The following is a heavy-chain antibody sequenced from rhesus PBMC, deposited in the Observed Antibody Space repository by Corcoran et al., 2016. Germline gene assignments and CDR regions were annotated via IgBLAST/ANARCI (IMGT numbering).Heavy chain of an antibody. CDR3: ARVGSSWAEWDTVGTEWYFDL. D-gene: IGHD5-42*01. Sequence: QVQLQESGPGLVKPSETLSLTCAVSGSSISSGYYWGWIRQPPGKGLVRIGVIYGSGGSNYLNPSLKSRVTLSVDTSKNQFSLKLSSVTAADTAVYYCARVGSSWAEWDTVGTEWYFDLWGPGTPITISS. V-gene: IGHV4S14*01. J-gene: IGHJ2*01. CDR2: IYGSGGSN. CDR1: GSSISSGYY.